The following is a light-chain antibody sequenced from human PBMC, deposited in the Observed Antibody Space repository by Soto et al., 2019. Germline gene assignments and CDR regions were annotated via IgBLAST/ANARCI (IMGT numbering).Light chain of an antibody. CDR2: GNS. V-gene: IGLV1-40*01. J-gene: IGLJ2*01. CDR1: SSNIGAGYD. Sequence: QSVLTQPPSVSGAPGQRVTISCTGSSSNIGAGYDVHWYQQLPGTAPKLLIYGNSNRPSGVPDRFSGSKSGTSASLAITGLQAEAEADYYCQSYDSSLRGVVCGGGTKLTVL. CDR3: QSYDSSLRGVV.